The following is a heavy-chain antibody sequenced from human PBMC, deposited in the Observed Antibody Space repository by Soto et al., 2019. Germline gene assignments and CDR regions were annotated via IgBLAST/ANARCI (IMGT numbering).Heavy chain of an antibody. CDR2: IIPIFGTA. V-gene: IGHV1-69*13. Sequence: SVKVSCKASGGTFSSYAISWVRQAPGQGLEWMGGIIPIFGTANYAQKFQGRVTITADESTSTAYMELSSLRSEDTAVYYCASTYEYYYDSSGYDFDYWGQGTLVTVSS. D-gene: IGHD3-22*01. J-gene: IGHJ4*02. CDR3: ASTYEYYYDSSGYDFDY. CDR1: GGTFSSYA.